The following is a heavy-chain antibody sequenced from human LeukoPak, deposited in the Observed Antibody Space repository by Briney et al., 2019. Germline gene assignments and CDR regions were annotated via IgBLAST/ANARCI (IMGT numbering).Heavy chain of an antibody. J-gene: IGHJ4*02. CDR2: ISTSSSYI. V-gene: IGHV3-21*01. D-gene: IGHD2-2*01. CDR3: ARDPTAPAVFYSIDY. CDR1: GFPFSSSN. Sequence: PGGSLRLSCAASGFPFSSSNINWVRLAPGKGLEWVSSISTSSSYIYYADSVKGRFTISRDNAKSSLFLQMNSLRAEDTAVYYCARDPTAPAVFYSIDYWGQGTLVTVSS.